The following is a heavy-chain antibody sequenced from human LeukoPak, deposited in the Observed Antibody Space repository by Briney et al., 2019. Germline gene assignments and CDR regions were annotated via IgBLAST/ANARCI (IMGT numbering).Heavy chain of an antibody. V-gene: IGHV4-39*01. D-gene: IGHD3-3*01. J-gene: IGHJ4*02. CDR1: GGSISSYY. CDR2: IYYSGST. Sequence: PSEALSLTCTVSGGSISSYYWSWIRQPPGKGLEWIGSIYYSGSTYYNPSLKSRVTISVDTSKNQFSLKLSSVTAADTAVYYCARHRFLYDYWGQGTLVTVSS. CDR3: ARHRFLYDY.